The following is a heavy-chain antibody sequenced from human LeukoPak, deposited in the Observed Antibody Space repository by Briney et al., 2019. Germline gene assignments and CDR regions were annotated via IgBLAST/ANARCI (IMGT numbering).Heavy chain of an antibody. V-gene: IGHV4-34*01. J-gene: IGHJ4*02. CDR2: INHSGST. CDR3: ARGKGDFDY. Sequence: SETLSLTCAVYGGSFSGYYWSCIRRPPGKGLEWIGEINHSGSTNYNPSLKSRVTISVDTSKNQFSLKLSSVTAADTAVYYCARGKGDFDYWGQGTLVTVSS. CDR1: GGSFSGYY.